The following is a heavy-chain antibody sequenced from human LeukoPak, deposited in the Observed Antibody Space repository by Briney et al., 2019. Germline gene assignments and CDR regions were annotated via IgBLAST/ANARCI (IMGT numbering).Heavy chain of an antibody. CDR3: TRGQDGYDDY. J-gene: IGHJ4*02. Sequence: SETLSLTCTASGGSISGYYWNWIRQPAGKGLEWIGRIYVSESTNYNPSLKSRVTMSVDTSKNQLSLKMSSVTAADTAVYYCTRGQDGYDDYWGQGTLVTVSS. CDR1: GGSISGYY. CDR2: IYVSEST. V-gene: IGHV4-4*07. D-gene: IGHD5-24*01.